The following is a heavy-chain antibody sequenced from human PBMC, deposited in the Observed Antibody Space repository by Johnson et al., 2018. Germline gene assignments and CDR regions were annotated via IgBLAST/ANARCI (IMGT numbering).Heavy chain of an antibody. J-gene: IGHJ6*03. Sequence: VQLVQSGGGVVQPGRSLRLSCSASGFTFSSYAMAWVRQAPGKGLEWVSVSSGSGGSTYYADSVKGRFTLSRDNSKNTLDLQMNSPRADDTAVYYCAKMGGDYVSYYYYYMDVWGRGTTVTVSS. CDR2: SSGSGGST. D-gene: IGHD4-17*01. CDR3: AKMGGDYVSYYYYYMDV. CDR1: GFTFSSYA. V-gene: IGHV3-23*04.